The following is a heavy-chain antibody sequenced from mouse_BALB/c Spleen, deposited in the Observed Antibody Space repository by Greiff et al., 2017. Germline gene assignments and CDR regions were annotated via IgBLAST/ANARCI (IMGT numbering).Heavy chain of an antibody. V-gene: IGHV5-6-3*01. D-gene: IGHD2-1*01. CDR3: ARGNGNLWYFDV. Sequence: EVKVVESGGGLVQPGGSLKLSCAASGFTFSSYGMSWVRQTPDKRLELVATINSNGGSTYYPDSVKGRFTISRDNAKNTLYLQMSSLKSEDTAMYYCARGNGNLWYFDVWGAGTTVTVSS. CDR2: INSNGGST. J-gene: IGHJ1*01. CDR1: GFTFSSYG.